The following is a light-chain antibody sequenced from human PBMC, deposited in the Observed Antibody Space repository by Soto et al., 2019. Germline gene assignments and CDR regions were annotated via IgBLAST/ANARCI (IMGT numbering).Light chain of an antibody. CDR2: AAS. J-gene: IGKJ2*01. CDR3: IQDYNYPYT. Sequence: AIQMTQSPSSLSASVGDRVTITCRASQGIRNDLGWYQQKPGKAPKLLIYAASSIQSGVPSRFSGSGSGTDFTLTISSLQPEDFATYYCIQDYNYPYTFGQGTKLEIK. V-gene: IGKV1-6*01. CDR1: QGIRND.